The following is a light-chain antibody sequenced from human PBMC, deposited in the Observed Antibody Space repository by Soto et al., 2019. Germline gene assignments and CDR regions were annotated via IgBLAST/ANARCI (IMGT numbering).Light chain of an antibody. CDR1: QSVSSNY. Sequence: EIVLTQSPGTLSLSPGEGATLSCRASQSVSSNYLAWYQQKPGQAPRLLFYSATNRDTGIPDRFSASGSGTVSTLTISRLEPEDFAVYYCQQFGTSPWTFGQGTKVDIK. CDR3: QQFGTSPWT. J-gene: IGKJ1*01. CDR2: SAT. V-gene: IGKV3-20*01.